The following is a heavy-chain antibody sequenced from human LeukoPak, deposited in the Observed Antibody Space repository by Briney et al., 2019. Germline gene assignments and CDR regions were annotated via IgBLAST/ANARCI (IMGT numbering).Heavy chain of an antibody. J-gene: IGHJ6*03. CDR1: GGSISSSSYY. V-gene: IGHV4-39*01. Sequence: SETLSLTCTVSGGSISSSSYYWGWIRQPPGKGLEWIGSIFYSGSTYYNPSLKRRVTISVDTSKNQFSQKLSSVTAADTAVYYCARSTYSSTFYYYYMDVWGKGTTVTVSS. CDR2: IFYSGST. D-gene: IGHD6-13*01. CDR3: ARSTYSSTFYYYYMDV.